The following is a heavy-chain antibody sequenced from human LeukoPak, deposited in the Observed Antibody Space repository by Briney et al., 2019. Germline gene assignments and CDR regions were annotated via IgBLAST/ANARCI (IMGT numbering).Heavy chain of an antibody. V-gene: IGHV3-48*01. CDR1: GFTFSSYS. D-gene: IGHD3-10*01. Sequence: PGGSLRLSCAASGFTFSSYSMNWVRQAPGKGLEWVSYISSSSSTIYYADSVKGRFTISRDNAKNSLYLQMNSLRAEDTAVYYCARDRAPLGYMDVWGKGTTVTVSS. CDR3: ARDRAPLGYMDV. J-gene: IGHJ6*03. CDR2: ISSSSSTI.